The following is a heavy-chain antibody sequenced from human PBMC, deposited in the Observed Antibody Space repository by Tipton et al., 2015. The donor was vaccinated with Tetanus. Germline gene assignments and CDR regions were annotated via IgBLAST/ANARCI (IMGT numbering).Heavy chain of an antibody. CDR2: VYYTGSI. Sequence: TLSLTCTVSGDSVSGYYWSWIRQPPGKGLEWIGYVYYTGSINHNPSLKSRVTISMDRSKNQISLQLTSVTAADTAVYFCAGVTAQRTELYFDHWGQGTLVTVSS. J-gene: IGHJ4*02. V-gene: IGHV4-59*02. CDR1: GDSVSGYY. D-gene: IGHD6-13*01. CDR3: AGVTAQRTELYFDH.